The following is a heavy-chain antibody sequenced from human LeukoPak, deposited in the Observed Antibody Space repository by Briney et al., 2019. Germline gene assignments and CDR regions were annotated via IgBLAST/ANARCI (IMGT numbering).Heavy chain of an antibody. Sequence: GECLKISCKGSGYSFTSYWIGWVRQMPGKGLEWMGIIYPGDSDTRYSPSFQGQVTISADKSISTAYLQWSSLKASDTAMYYCARPQDSSGYYYAIDAFDIWGQGTMVTVSS. J-gene: IGHJ3*02. V-gene: IGHV5-51*01. CDR2: IYPGDSDT. D-gene: IGHD3-22*01. CDR1: GYSFTSYW. CDR3: ARPQDSSGYYYAIDAFDI.